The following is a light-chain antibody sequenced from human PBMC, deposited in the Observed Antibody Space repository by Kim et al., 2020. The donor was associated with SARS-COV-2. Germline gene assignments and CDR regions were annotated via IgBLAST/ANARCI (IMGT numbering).Light chain of an antibody. V-gene: IGLV3-9*01. Sequence: SVSPGQTARITCAGNKFGNKNACWYQQKPGQAPVLVIYGDSNRPSGIPERFSGSNSGNTATLTISRTQPGDEADYYCQVWDSSTVVFGGGTQLTVL. J-gene: IGLJ3*02. CDR3: QVWDSSTVV. CDR1: KFGNKN. CDR2: GDS.